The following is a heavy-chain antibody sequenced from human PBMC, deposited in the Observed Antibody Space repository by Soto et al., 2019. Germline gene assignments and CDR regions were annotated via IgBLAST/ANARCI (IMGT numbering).Heavy chain of an antibody. J-gene: IGHJ4*02. D-gene: IGHD6-19*01. CDR1: GGTFSRDA. CDR3: ATRLNGYSSARFDY. V-gene: IGHV1-69*13. Sequence: SVKVSCKASGGTFSRDAISWVRQAPGQGLEWMGGIIPIFGTANYAQKFQGRVTITADESTSTAYMELSSLRSEDTAVYYCATRLNGYSSARFDYWGQGTPVTVSS. CDR2: IIPIFGTA.